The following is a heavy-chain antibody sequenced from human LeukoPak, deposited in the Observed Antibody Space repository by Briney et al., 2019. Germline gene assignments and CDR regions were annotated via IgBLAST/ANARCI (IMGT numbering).Heavy chain of an antibody. V-gene: IGHV4-4*02. CDR2: IYHSGST. Sequence: TTSETLSLTCAVSGGSISSSNWWSWVRQPPGKGLEWIGEIYHSGSTNYNPSLKSRVTISVDTSKNQFSLKLSSVTAADTAVYYCASQPPGYSYGGYYYGMDVWGQGTTVTVSS. D-gene: IGHD5-18*01. J-gene: IGHJ6*02. CDR3: ASQPPGYSYGGYYYGMDV. CDR1: GGSISSSNW.